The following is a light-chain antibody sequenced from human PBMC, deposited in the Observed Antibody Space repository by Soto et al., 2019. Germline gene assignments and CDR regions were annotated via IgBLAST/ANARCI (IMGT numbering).Light chain of an antibody. Sequence: DIQMTQSPSTLSASVGDRVTITCRASQRISSWLAWYQQKPGKAPKLLIYDASSLESGVPSRFSGSGSGTEFTLPISSLQPDDFATYYCQQYDSYSPYTYGQGTKLEIK. V-gene: IGKV1-5*01. CDR2: DAS. J-gene: IGKJ2*01. CDR3: QQYDSYSPYT. CDR1: QRISSW.